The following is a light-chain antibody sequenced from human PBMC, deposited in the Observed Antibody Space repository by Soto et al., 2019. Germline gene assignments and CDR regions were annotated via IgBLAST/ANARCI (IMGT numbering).Light chain of an antibody. CDR2: AAS. Sequence: DIQMTQSPASLSASVGDRVTISCRASQSISGYLNWYQQKPGKAPDLLISAASTLQTGVPSRFSGSRFGTEFTLSISSLQREDFATYYCQQSCRARSFGQGTKVDIK. J-gene: IGKJ1*01. V-gene: IGKV1-39*01. CDR1: QSISGY. CDR3: QQSCRARS.